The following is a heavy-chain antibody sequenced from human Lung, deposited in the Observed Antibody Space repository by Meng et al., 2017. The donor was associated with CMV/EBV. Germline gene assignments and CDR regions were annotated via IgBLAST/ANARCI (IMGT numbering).Heavy chain of an antibody. Sequence: SCAASGFTFSDAWLSWVRQGPGKGLEWVGRVKTNSEGVTTDYAAPVKGRFTISRDDSISTLYLQMNGLKTDDTAVYYCTTDAGAKSAFEYWGQGAXVTVSS. V-gene: IGHV3-15*01. D-gene: IGHD3-10*01. J-gene: IGHJ4*02. CDR3: TTDAGAKSAFEY. CDR1: GFTFSDAW. CDR2: VKTNSEGVTT.